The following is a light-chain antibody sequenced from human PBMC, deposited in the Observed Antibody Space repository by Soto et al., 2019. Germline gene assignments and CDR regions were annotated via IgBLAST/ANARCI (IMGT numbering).Light chain of an antibody. Sequence: EIVLTQSPGTLSLSPGERATLSCRATQSIRSSFLAWYQHKPGQGPRLLIYGASSRATGIPDRFSGSGSGTDFTLTISRLEPEGFAVYYCHQYGSSPLTFGGGTKVEIK. CDR2: GAS. CDR1: QSIRSSF. J-gene: IGKJ4*01. CDR3: HQYGSSPLT. V-gene: IGKV3-20*01.